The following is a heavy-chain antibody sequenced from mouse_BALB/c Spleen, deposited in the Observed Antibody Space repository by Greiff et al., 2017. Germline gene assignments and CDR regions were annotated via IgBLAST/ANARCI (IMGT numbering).Heavy chain of an antibody. J-gene: IGHJ1*01. CDR2: IWGDGST. D-gene: IGHD1-1*01. Sequence: VKLMESGPGLVAPSQSLSLTCTVSGFTLSGYGVSWVRQPPGKGLEWLGIIWGDGSTDYNSALKSRLSISKDNSKSQVFLQMNSLQTDDTARYYCARTVVATDWYFDVWGAGTTVTVSS. CDR3: ARTVVATDWYFDV. CDR1: GFTLSGYG. V-gene: IGHV2-6-7*01.